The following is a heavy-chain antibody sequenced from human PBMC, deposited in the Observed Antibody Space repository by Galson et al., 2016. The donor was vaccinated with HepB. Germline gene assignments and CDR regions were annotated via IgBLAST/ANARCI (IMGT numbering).Heavy chain of an antibody. D-gene: IGHD6-13*01. Sequence: SLRLSCAASGFTFRSYGMHWVRQAPGKGLEWVAVIWFDTSDKKYAESVKGRFTISRDNSKNTLYLQMNSLRVEDTAVYYCARGSEAAAIYSLSLKLSSQHHISVPHIDHWGQGTLVTVSS. J-gene: IGHJ4*02. CDR3: ARGSEAAAIYSLSLKLSSQHHISVPHIDH. CDR1: GFTFRSYG. CDR2: IWFDTSDK. V-gene: IGHV3-33*01.